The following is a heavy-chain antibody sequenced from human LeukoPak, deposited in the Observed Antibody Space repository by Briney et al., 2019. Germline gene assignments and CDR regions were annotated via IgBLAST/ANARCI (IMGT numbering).Heavy chain of an antibody. CDR2: VSRSGGAT. D-gene: IGHD5-18*01. V-gene: IGHV3-23*01. CDR1: GFSFTSYA. Sequence: GSLRLSCAASGFSFTSYAMSWVRQAQGKGLEWVSAVSRSGGATYYADSVKGRFTISRDNSKNTLYLQMNSLRAEDTAVYYCARGVRGYSRYWGQGTLVTVSS. CDR3: ARGVRGYSRY. J-gene: IGHJ4*02.